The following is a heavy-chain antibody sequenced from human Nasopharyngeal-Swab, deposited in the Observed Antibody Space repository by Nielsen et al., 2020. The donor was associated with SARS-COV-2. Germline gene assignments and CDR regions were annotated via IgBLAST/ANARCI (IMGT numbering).Heavy chain of an antibody. V-gene: IGHV5-51*01. Sequence: GGSLRLSCKASGFSLTSYWIGWVRQMPGKGLEWMGIIYPGDSDTRYSPSFQGQVTISADKSISTAYLQWSSLKASDTAMYYCLCSYSSSWDYYYYGMDVWGQGTTVTVSS. D-gene: IGHD6-13*01. CDR1: GFSLTSYW. CDR3: LCSYSSSWDYYYYGMDV. CDR2: IYPGDSDT. J-gene: IGHJ6*02.